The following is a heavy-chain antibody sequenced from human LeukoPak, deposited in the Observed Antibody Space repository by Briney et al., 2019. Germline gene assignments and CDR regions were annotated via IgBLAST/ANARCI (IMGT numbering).Heavy chain of an antibody. CDR1: GGSISSGSYY. D-gene: IGHD5-24*01. CDR3: AQGHGDPDYYYYYYMDV. J-gene: IGHJ6*03. V-gene: IGHV4-61*02. CDR2: IYTSGST. Sequence: PSQTLSLTCTVSGGSISSGSYYWSWIRQPAGKGLEWIGRIYTSGSTNYNPSLKSRVTISVDTSKNQFSLKLSSVTAADTAVYYCAQGHGDPDYYYYYYMDVWGKGTTVTISS.